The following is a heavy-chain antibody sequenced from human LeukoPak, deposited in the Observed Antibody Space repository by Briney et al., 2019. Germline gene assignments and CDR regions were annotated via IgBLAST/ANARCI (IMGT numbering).Heavy chain of an antibody. CDR3: AKFLGPKSSSYGYDY. Sequence: PGGSLRLSCVATGFTFSSYVMSWVRQAPGKGLEWVSAISDRGGSTYYADSVKGRFTISRDNSKNTLYLQMNSLRAEDTAVYYCAKFLGPKSSSYGYDYWGQGTLVTVSS. J-gene: IGHJ4*02. D-gene: IGHD5-18*01. V-gene: IGHV3-23*01. CDR2: ISDRGGST. CDR1: GFTFSSYV.